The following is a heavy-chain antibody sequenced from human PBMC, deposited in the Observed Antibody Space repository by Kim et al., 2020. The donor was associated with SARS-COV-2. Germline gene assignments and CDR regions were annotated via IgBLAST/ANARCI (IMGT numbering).Heavy chain of an antibody. CDR2: IIGSGVIT. J-gene: IGHJ4*02. CDR3: AKVSGSGTYFDY. D-gene: IGHD3-10*01. V-gene: IGHV3-23*01. Sequence: GGSLRLSCAASGFTFSTYAMSWVRQAPGKGLEWVSLIIGSGVITYYADSVKGRFTISRDNSKNTLYLQMNSLRAEGTAIYYCAKVSGSGTYFDYWGQGTL. CDR1: GFTFSTYA.